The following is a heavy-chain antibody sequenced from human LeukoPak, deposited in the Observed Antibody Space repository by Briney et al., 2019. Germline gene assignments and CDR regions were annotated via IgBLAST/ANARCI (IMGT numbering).Heavy chain of an antibody. Sequence: ASVKVSCKASGYTFTGYYMPWVRQAPGQGRGWMGWINPNSGGTNYAQKFQGRVTMTRDTSISTAYMELSSLISDDTAVYYCARDPRSRGGYEGYYFDYWGQGTLVTVSS. V-gene: IGHV1-2*02. CDR2: INPNSGGT. CDR1: GYTFTGYY. D-gene: IGHD5-12*01. J-gene: IGHJ4*02. CDR3: ARDPRSRGGYEGYYFDY.